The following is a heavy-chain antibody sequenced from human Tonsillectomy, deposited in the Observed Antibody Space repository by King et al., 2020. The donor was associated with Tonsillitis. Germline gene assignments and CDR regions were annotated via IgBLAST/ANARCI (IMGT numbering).Heavy chain of an antibody. CDR2: IYSDAYNT. CDR1: GFTFSSYA. V-gene: IGHV3-23*03. Sequence: VQLVESGGGLVQPGGSLRLSCAASGFTFSSYAMSWVRQAPGKGLEWVSVIYSDAYNTYYSDSVKGRFTISRDNSKNTLYLQMNSLRAEDTAVYYCAKTLTVTGDYWGQGTLVTVSS. CDR3: AKTLTVTGDY. J-gene: IGHJ4*02. D-gene: IGHD4-17*01.